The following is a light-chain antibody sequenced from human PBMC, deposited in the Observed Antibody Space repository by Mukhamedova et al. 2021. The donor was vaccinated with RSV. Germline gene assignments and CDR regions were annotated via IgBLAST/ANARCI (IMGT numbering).Light chain of an antibody. J-gene: IGKJ1*01. CDR3: QKYDSALRT. Sequence: WYQRRVHGQVPNLLIYAASTLQSGVPSRFSGSGSGTDFTLTISSLQPEDVATYYCQKYDSALRTFGQGTKVEIK. V-gene: IGKV1-27*01. CDR2: AAS.